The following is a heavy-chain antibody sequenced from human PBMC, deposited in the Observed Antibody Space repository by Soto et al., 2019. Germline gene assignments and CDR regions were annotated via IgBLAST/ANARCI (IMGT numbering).Heavy chain of an antibody. CDR1: GFTFSSAW. D-gene: IGHD5-12*01. Sequence: EVQLVESGGGLVKPGGSLRLPCTASGFTFSSAWMNWVRQAPGKGLEWVGRIKSKGAGETTEYAATVKGRFSISRDDSKTTVYLQMNSLNTEDTAVYYCTTADGYNPFDYWGQGALVTVSS. J-gene: IGHJ4*02. V-gene: IGHV3-15*07. CDR3: TTADGYNPFDY. CDR2: IKSKGAGETT.